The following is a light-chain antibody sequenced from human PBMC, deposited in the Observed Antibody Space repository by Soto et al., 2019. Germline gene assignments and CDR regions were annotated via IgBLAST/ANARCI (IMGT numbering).Light chain of an antibody. CDR1: QSVSSN. V-gene: IGKV3-15*01. CDR2: GAS. J-gene: IGKJ4*01. CDR3: QHYNNWPLT. Sequence: EIVMTQSPATLSVYPGERATLSCRASQSVSSNLAWYQQQCGQAPRLLIYGASTRATGIPARFSGSGSGTEFTLTISSLQSEDFAVYYCQHYNNWPLTFSGGTKVDIK.